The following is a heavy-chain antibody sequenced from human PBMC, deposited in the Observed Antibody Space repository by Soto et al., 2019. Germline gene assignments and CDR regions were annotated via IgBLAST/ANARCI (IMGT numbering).Heavy chain of an antibody. CDR3: VRDRSEYSASSGWFDT. D-gene: IGHD4-4*01. J-gene: IGHJ5*02. CDR2: IFHNGAT. Sequence: WTWIRQFPGKGLEWIGYIFHNGATYSNLSLKSRALLSVDLSKNQFFLSLTSVTAADTAVYYCVRDRSEYSASSGWFDTWGQGTLVTVSS. V-gene: IGHV4-31*02.